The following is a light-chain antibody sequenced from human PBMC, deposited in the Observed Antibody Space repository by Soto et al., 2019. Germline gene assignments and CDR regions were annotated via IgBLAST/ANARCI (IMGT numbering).Light chain of an antibody. CDR3: QQRSNWPIT. CDR1: QSVSSY. V-gene: IGKV3-11*01. J-gene: IGKJ5*01. Sequence: EIVLTQSPATLSLSPGERATLSCRASQSVSSYLACYQQKPGQAPRLLIYDASNTATGIPARFSGSGSGTEFTLPIRSLEPDDFAVYYCQQRSNWPITFGQGTRLEIK. CDR2: DAS.